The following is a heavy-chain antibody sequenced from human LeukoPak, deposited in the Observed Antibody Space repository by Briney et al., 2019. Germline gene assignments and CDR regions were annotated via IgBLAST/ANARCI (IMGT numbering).Heavy chain of an antibody. CDR1: GFTFSSYG. J-gene: IGHJ4*02. CDR2: ISYDGSNK. CDR3: ARDGIFDY. V-gene: IGHV3-30*03. Sequence: GGSLRLSCAASGFTFSSYGMHWVRQAPGKGLEWVAVISYDGSNKYYADSVKGRFTISRDDAKNSLYLQMNSLRAEDTAVYYCARDGIFDYWGQGTLVTVSS.